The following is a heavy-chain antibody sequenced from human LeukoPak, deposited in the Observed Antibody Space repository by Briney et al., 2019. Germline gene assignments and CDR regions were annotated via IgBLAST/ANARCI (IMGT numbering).Heavy chain of an antibody. CDR3: ARQRITMVRGVKDFDY. J-gene: IGHJ4*02. V-gene: IGHV5-51*01. D-gene: IGHD3-10*01. CDR1: GYSFTSYW. CDR2: IYPGDSDT. Sequence: GESLKISCKGSGYSFTSYWNGWVRQMPGKGLEWMGIIYPGDSDTRYSPSFQGQVTISADKSISTAYLQWSSLKAPDTAMYYCARQRITMVRGVKDFDYWGQGTLVTVSS.